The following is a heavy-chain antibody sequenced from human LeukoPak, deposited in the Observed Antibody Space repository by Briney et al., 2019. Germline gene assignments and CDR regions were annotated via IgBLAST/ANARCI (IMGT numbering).Heavy chain of an antibody. V-gene: IGHV1-69*05. CDR3: ARDTALTTIAGGPDY. CDR2: IIPILGTA. CDR1: GGTFSSYA. D-gene: IGHD2-8*02. J-gene: IGHJ4*01. Sequence: EASVKLSCKVSGGTFSSYAISCVPQAPGQGLEWMGGIIPILGTANYAQKFQGRVTITTEESTSTAYTELSSLRAEETAVYQCARDTALTTIAGGPDYWGHGTLVTVSS.